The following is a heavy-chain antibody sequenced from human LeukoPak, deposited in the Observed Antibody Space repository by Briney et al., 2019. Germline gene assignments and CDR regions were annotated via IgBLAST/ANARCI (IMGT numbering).Heavy chain of an antibody. J-gene: IGHJ6*02. CDR3: ARSEWLARDYYYGMDV. V-gene: IGHV4-59*01. CDR1: GGSISSYY. D-gene: IGHD6-19*01. CDR2: IYYSGST. Sequence: SETLSLTCTVSGGSISSYYWSWIRQPPGKGLEWIGYIYYSGSTNYNPSLKSRVTISVDTSKNQFSLKLSSVTAADTAVYYCARSEWLARDYYYGMDVWGQGTTVTVSS.